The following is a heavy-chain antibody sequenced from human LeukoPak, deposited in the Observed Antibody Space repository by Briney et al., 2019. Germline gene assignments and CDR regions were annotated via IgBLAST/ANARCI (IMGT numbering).Heavy chain of an antibody. D-gene: IGHD3-10*01. CDR2: INPSGGST. CDR1: GYTFTIYY. V-gene: IGHV1-46*01. J-gene: IGHJ5*02. CDR3: ARDSSVEDTAWWFDP. Sequence: ASVTVSCKASGYTFTIYYMHCVRHAPGQGLEWMGIINPSGGSTSYAQKFQGRVTMTRDMSTSTDYMELSSLRSEDTAVYYCARDSSVEDTAWWFDPWGQGTLVTVSS.